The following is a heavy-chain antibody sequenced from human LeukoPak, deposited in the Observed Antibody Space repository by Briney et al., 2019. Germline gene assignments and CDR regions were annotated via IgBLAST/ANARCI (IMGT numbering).Heavy chain of an antibody. V-gene: IGHV4-59*01. CDR3: ARRGGDWNYYFDY. CDR2: IYYSGST. D-gene: IGHD1-7*01. J-gene: IGHJ4*02. CDR1: GGSISSYY. Sequence: SETLSLTCTVSGGSISSYYWSWIRQPPGKGLEWIGYIYYSGSTNYNPSLKSRVTISVDTSKNQFSLKLCSVTAADTAVYYCARRGGDWNYYFDYWGQGTLVTVSS.